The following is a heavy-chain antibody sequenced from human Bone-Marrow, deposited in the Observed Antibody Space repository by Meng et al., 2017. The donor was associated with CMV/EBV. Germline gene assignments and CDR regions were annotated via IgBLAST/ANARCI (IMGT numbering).Heavy chain of an antibody. CDR2: IYGGGSST. CDR3: AKGGSTCLYYYYGMDV. CDR1: GFTFSSYA. D-gene: IGHD2-2*01. J-gene: IGHJ6*02. V-gene: IGHV3-23*03. Sequence: GESLKISCAASGFTFSSYAMSWVRQAPGKGLEWVSVIYGGGSSTYYADSVKGRFTISRDNSKNTLYLQMNSLRAEDTAVYYCAKGGSTCLYYYYGMDVWGQGTTVTVSS.